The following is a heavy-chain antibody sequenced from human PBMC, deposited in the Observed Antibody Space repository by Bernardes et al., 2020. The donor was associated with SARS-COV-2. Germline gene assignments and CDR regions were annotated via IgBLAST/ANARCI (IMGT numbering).Heavy chain of an antibody. CDR1: GGSFRGYY. Sequence: SESLPLTCAFYGGSFRGYYWSWIRQRPGKGLEWIGEINHSGSTNYNPSLKSRVTISVDTSKNQFSLKLSSVTAADTAVYYCARGRKRLGAARFTGYNWFDPWGQGTLVTVSS. CDR2: INHSGST. D-gene: IGHD6-6*01. J-gene: IGHJ5*02. CDR3: ARGRKRLGAARFTGYNWFDP. V-gene: IGHV4-34*01.